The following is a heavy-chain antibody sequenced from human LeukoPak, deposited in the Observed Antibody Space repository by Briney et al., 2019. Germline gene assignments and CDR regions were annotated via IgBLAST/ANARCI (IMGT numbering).Heavy chain of an antibody. CDR2: IYTSGST. J-gene: IGHJ4*02. D-gene: IGHD3-3*01. CDR3: ARLTKRYYDFWSGYFNYYFDY. Sequence: SETLSLTCTVSGGSISSYYWSWIRQPPGKGLEWIGYIYTSGSTNYNPSLKSRATISVDTSKNQFSLKLSSVTAADTAVYYCARLTKRYYDFWSGYFNYYFDYWGQGTLVTVSS. V-gene: IGHV4-4*09. CDR1: GGSISSYY.